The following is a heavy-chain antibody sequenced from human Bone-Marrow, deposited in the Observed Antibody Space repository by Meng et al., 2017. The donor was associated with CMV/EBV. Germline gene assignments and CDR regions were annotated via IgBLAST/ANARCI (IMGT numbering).Heavy chain of an antibody. CDR1: GYTFTANY. CDR3: AVEMSTVGDY. Sequence: ASVKVSCKASGYTFTANYMHWVRQAPGQGLEWMGWINPNSGGTNYAQKFQGRVTMTRDTSISTVYMELSRLRSDDTAVYYCAVEMSTVGDYWGQGTLVTVSS. J-gene: IGHJ4*02. D-gene: IGHD5-24*01. CDR2: INPNSGGT. V-gene: IGHV1-2*02.